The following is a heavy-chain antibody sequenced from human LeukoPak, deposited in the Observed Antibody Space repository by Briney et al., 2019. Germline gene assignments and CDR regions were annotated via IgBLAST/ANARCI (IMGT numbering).Heavy chain of an antibody. CDR3: ARGGGLDV. J-gene: IGHJ6*02. Sequence: GGSLRLSCAASGFTFSDYHMSWIRQAPGKGLEWVSYITNSGSIMYHTDSVKGRFTISRDNAKNSLYLQMSNLRAEDTAVYFCARGGGLDVWGQGATVTVSS. CDR1: GFTFSDYH. V-gene: IGHV3-11*01. CDR2: ITNSGSIM. D-gene: IGHD3-16*01.